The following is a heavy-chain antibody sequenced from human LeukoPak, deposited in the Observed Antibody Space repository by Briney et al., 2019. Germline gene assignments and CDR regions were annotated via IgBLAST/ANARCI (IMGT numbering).Heavy chain of an antibody. J-gene: IGHJ4*02. V-gene: IGHV4-34*01. CDR1: GGSFSGYY. Sequence: KPSETLSLTCAVYGGSFSGYYWSWIRQPPGKGLEWIGEINHSGSTNYNPSLKSRVTISVDTSKNQFSLKLSSVTAADTAVYYCARLEGYCSSTSCYPDYWGQGTLVTVS. D-gene: IGHD2-2*01. CDR3: ARLEGYCSSTSCYPDY. CDR2: INHSGST.